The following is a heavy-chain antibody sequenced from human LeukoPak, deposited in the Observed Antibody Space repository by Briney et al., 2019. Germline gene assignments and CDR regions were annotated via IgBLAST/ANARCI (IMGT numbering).Heavy chain of an antibody. V-gene: IGHV4-4*07. CDR1: GGAISYYY. Sequence: KTSETLSLTCFVTGGAISYYYWSWIRQPAEKGLEWIGRPYTSGSTDYNPSLKSRVTMSVDTSKNQFSLKLRSVTAADTAVYYCARGTVTTLFDYWGQGTLVTVSS. J-gene: IGHJ4*02. CDR3: ARGTVTTLFDY. CDR2: PYTSGST. D-gene: IGHD4-17*01.